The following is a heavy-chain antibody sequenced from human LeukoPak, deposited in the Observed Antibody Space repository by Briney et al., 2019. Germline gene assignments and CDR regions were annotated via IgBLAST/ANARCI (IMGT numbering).Heavy chain of an antibody. Sequence: ASVKVSCKASGYTFTNYGISWVRQAPGQGLEWMGWISGYNGNTNYVQKLQGRVTMTTDTSTSTAYMELRSLRSDDTAVYYCARDRVFGELDYWGQGTLVTVSS. J-gene: IGHJ4*02. CDR3: ARDRVFGELDY. D-gene: IGHD3-10*02. CDR2: ISGYNGNT. V-gene: IGHV1-18*01. CDR1: GYTFTNYG.